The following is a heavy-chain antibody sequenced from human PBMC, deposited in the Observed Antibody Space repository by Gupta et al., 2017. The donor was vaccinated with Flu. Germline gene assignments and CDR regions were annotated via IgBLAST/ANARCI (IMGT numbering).Heavy chain of an antibody. J-gene: IGHJ3*02. CDR1: GYTFPGYY. Sequence: QVQLVQSGAEVKKPGASVKVSCKASGYTFPGYYMHWVQPAPGQGLEWMGWINPNSGGTNYAQKFQGWVTMTRDTSISTAYMELSRLRSDDTAVHYGARGPRWLDYYDSSGYYSDAFDIGVQGTMVTVYS. CDR3: ARGPRWLDYYDSSGYYSDAFDI. CDR2: INPNSGGT. V-gene: IGHV1-2*04. D-gene: IGHD3-22*01.